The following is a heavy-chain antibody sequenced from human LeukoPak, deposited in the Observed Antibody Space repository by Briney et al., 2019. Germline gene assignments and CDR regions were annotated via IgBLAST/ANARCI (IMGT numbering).Heavy chain of an antibody. J-gene: IGHJ5*02. CDR3: ARSYYYGSGSYPNWFDP. Sequence: SETLSLTCTVSGGSISNYYWSWIRQSPVKGLEWIGFIYYSGSTNYNPSLKSRVTISVDTSKNQFSLKLSSVTAADTAVYYCARSYYYGSGSYPNWFDPWGQGTLVTVSS. D-gene: IGHD3-10*01. CDR2: IYYSGST. V-gene: IGHV4-59*01. CDR1: GGSISNYY.